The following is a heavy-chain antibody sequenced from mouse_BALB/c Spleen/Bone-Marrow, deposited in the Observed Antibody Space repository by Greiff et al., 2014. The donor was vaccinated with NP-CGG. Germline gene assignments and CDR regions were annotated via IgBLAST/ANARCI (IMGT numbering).Heavy chain of an antibody. Sequence: VQLQQPGGGLVQPGGSLKLSCAASGFDFSRYWMSWVRQAPGKGLKWIGKINPDSSTINYTPSLKDKFIISRDNAKNTLYLQMSKVRSEDTALYYCARQGYYGRSDYWGQGTTLTVSS. CDR3: ARQGYYGRSDY. CDR2: INPDSSTI. D-gene: IGHD1-1*01. V-gene: IGHV4-1*02. J-gene: IGHJ2*01. CDR1: GFDFSRYW.